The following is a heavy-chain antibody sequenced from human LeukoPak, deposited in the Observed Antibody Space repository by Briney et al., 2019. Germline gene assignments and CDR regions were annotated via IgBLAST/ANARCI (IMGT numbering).Heavy chain of an antibody. CDR3: ATGGLAAAPYGMDV. CDR1: GFTFSSYG. J-gene: IGHJ6*02. CDR2: IWYDGSNK. V-gene: IGHV3-33*01. Sequence: QSGGSLRLSCAASGFTFSSYGMHWVRQAPGKGLEWVAVIWYDGSNKYYAASVKGRFTISRDNSKNTLYLQMNSLRAEDTAVYYCATGGLAAAPYGMDVWGQGTTVTVSS. D-gene: IGHD6-13*01.